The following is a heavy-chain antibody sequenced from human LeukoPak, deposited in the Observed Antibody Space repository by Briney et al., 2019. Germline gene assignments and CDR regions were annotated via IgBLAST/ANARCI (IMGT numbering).Heavy chain of an antibody. D-gene: IGHD3-22*01. Sequence: ASVKVSCKASGYTFTNYDTNWVRQATGQGLEWMGWMNPNSGNSGYAQKFQGRVTFTRNTSISTAYMELSSLRSEDTAVYYCARADYYDNSGYYPLSYWGQGTLVTVSS. CDR2: MNPNSGNS. CDR3: ARADYYDNSGYYPLSY. J-gene: IGHJ4*02. CDR1: GYTFTNYD. V-gene: IGHV1-8*03.